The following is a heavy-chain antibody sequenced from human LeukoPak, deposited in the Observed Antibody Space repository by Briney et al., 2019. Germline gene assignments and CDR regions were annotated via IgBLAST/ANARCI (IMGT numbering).Heavy chain of an antibody. Sequence: ASVKVSCKYSVYTFTGYFMHWVRPAPGQGGEWVGWINPNSGGTNYAQKFQGRVTMTRDTSISTAYMERSRLRSDDTAVYYCARGPLGVGATELGGYWGQGTLVTVSS. D-gene: IGHD1-26*01. CDR3: ARGPLGVGATELGGY. V-gene: IGHV1-2*02. J-gene: IGHJ4*02. CDR1: VYTFTGYF. CDR2: INPNSGGT.